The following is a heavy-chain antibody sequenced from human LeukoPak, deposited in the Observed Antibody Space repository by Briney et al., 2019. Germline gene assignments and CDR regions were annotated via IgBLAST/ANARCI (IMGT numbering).Heavy chain of an antibody. Sequence: AASVTVSCKASGYTFTSYGISWVRQAPGQGLEWMGWISAYNGNTNYAQKLQGRVTMTTDTSTSTAYMELRSLRSDDTAVYYCARVTTRITMIVVVITPGDYWGQGTLVTVSS. CDR2: ISAYNGNT. CDR3: ARVTTRITMIVVVITPGDY. V-gene: IGHV1-18*01. D-gene: IGHD3-22*01. CDR1: GYTFTSYG. J-gene: IGHJ4*02.